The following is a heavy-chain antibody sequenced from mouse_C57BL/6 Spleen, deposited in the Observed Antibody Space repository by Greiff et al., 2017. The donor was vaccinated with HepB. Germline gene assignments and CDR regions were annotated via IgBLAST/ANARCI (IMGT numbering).Heavy chain of an antibody. CDR2: ILPGSGST. V-gene: IGHV1-9*01. Sequence: QVQLQQSGAELMKPGASVKLSCKATGYTFTGYWIEWVKQRPGHGLEWIGEILPGSGSTNYNAKFKGKATFTADTSSNTAYMQHSSLTTEDSAIYYWGRTYGSSSYWYFDVWGTGTTVTVSS. CDR1: GYTFTGYW. J-gene: IGHJ1*03. CDR3: GRTYGSSSYWYFDV. D-gene: IGHD1-1*01.